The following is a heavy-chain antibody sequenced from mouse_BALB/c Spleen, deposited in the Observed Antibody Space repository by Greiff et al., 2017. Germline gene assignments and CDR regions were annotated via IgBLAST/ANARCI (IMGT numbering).Heavy chain of an antibody. D-gene: IGHD1-1*01. CDR2: ISTYYGDA. J-gene: IGHJ4*01. CDR3: ARGLLRAMDY. CDR1: GYTFTDYA. Sequence: VQGVESGAELVRPGVSVKISCKGSGYTFTDYAMHWVKQSHAKSLEWIGVISTYYGDASYNQKFKGKATMTVDKSSSTAYMELARLTSEDSAIYYCARGLLRAMDYWGQGTSVTVSS. V-gene: IGHV1S137*01.